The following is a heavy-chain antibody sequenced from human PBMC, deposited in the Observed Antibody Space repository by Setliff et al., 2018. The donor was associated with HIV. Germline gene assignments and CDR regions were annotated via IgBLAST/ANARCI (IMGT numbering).Heavy chain of an antibody. V-gene: IGHV1-69*13. CDR1: GGTFSSYA. J-gene: IGHJ4*02. CDR2: FNPIFTTP. D-gene: IGHD2-21*02. CDR3: ARGVRVTVVQRGSSFDY. Sequence: SVKVSCKASGGTFSSYAISWVRQAAGQGLEWMGGFNPIFTTPDYAQKFQDRVTMTADESTSTAYMELRGLTSEDTAVYFCARGVRVTVVQRGSSFDYWGQGTLVTVSS.